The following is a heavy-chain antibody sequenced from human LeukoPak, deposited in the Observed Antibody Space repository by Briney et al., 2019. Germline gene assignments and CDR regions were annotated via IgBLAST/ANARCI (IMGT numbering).Heavy chain of an antibody. V-gene: IGHV3-33*01. Sequence: SGGSLRLSCAASGFTFSSYGIHWVRQAPGKGLEWVAVIWYDGSNKYYADSVKGRFTISRDNSKNTLYLQMNSLRAEDTAVYYCARSGLMVYALNWGQGTLVTVSS. J-gene: IGHJ4*02. CDR2: IWYDGSNK. D-gene: IGHD2-8*01. CDR3: ARSGLMVYALN. CDR1: GFTFSSYG.